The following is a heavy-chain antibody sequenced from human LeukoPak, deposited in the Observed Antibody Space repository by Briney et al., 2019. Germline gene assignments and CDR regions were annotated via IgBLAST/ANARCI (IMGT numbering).Heavy chain of an antibody. D-gene: IGHD5-12*01. Sequence: GGSLRLSCAASGFTFRNYWMGWVRQAPGKGLEWVANTKPDGSAEYYADSVRGRFTTSRDNANNFLYLQMNSLRAEYAAVYYLGEEGGLNTDLYLWGQGTLVTVS. V-gene: IGHV3-7*01. CDR1: GFTFRNYW. CDR3: GEEGGLNTDLYL. CDR2: TKPDGSAE. J-gene: IGHJ5*02.